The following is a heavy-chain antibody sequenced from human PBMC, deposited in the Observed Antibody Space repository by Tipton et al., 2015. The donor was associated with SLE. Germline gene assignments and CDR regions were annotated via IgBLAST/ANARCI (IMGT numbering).Heavy chain of an antibody. J-gene: IGHJ6*03. Sequence: SLRLSCAASGFTFSSYEMSWVRQAPGKGLEWVSVIYSGGSTYYADSVKGRFTISRDNAKNSLYLQMNSLRAEDTAVYYCAKGLTTEYYYYMDVWGKGTTVTVSS. CDR1: GFTFSSYE. V-gene: IGHV3-53*01. CDR3: AKGLTTEYYYYMDV. CDR2: IYSGGST. D-gene: IGHD4-17*01.